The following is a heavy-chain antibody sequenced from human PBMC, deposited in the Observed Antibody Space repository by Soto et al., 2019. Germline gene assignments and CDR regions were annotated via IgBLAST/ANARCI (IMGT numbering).Heavy chain of an antibody. V-gene: IGHV4-4*02. CDR2: IYHSGTA. J-gene: IGHJ4*02. CDR1: GGSISSSNW. CDR3: ARHIAVTGTRGFDY. Sequence: QVQLQESGPGLVKPSGTLSLTCAVSGGSISSSNWWSWVRQPPGKGLEWIGEIYHSGTANYNPSLKSRVTISMDKPNNLISLDLSSVTAADSAVYFCARHIAVTGTRGFDYWGQGTLVTVSS. D-gene: IGHD6-19*01.